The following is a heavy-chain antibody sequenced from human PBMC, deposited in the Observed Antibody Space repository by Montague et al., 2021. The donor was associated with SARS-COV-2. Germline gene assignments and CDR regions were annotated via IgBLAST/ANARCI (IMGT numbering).Heavy chain of an antibody. V-gene: IGHV4-61*02. CDR1: GGSISSGSYY. D-gene: IGHD5-12*01. J-gene: IGHJ5*02. CDR3: ARMGWLGGGFDP. CDR2: IYTSGST. Sequence: TLSLTCTVSGGSISSGSYYWSWIRQPAGKGLEWIGRIYTSGSTNHNLSLKSRVTISADTSKNPLTLKSSAATAADTAVYYCARMGWLGGGFDPWGQGTLVTVSS.